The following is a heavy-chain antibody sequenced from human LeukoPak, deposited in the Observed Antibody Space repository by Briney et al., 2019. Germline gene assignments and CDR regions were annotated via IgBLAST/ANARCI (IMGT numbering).Heavy chain of an antibody. Sequence: SETLSLTCAVYGGSLSGYYWSWIRQAPGKGLEWIGEINHSGSTNYNPSLKSRVTISVDTSKNQLSLNLSSVTAADTAVYHCARRATNSRLSMVRGVIVAANNHHFDHWGQGTLVTVSS. D-gene: IGHD3-10*01. V-gene: IGHV4-34*01. J-gene: IGHJ4*02. CDR2: INHSGST. CDR1: GGSLSGYY. CDR3: ARRATNSRLSMVRGVIVAANNHHFDH.